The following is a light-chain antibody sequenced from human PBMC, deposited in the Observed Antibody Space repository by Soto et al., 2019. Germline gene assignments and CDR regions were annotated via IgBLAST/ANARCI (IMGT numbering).Light chain of an antibody. CDR1: QSVSSN. J-gene: IGKJ1*01. Sequence: EIVMTQSPATLSVSPGERATLSCRASQSVSSNLAWYQQKPGQAPRLLIYGASTRATGIPARFSGSGSGTEFTLTISSLQPDDFATYYCQQYNVYSWSFGQGTKVDIK. V-gene: IGKV3-15*01. CDR3: QQYNVYSWS. CDR2: GAS.